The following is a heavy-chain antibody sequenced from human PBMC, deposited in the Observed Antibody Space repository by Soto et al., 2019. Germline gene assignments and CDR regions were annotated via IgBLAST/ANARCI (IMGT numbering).Heavy chain of an antibody. V-gene: IGHV1-69*13. D-gene: IGHD2-8*01. CDR1: GGTFSSYA. J-gene: IGHJ4*02. CDR3: ASTRYCTNGVCYRRYYFDY. CDR2: IIPIFGTA. Sequence: SVKVSCKASGGTFSSYAISWVRQAPGQGLEWMGGIIPIFGTANYAQKFQGRVTITADESTSTAYMELSSLRSEDTAVYYCASTRYCTNGVCYRRYYFDYWGQGTLVTVSS.